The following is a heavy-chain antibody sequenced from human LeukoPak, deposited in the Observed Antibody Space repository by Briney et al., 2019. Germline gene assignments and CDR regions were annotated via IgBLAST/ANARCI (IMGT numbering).Heavy chain of an antibody. V-gene: IGHV5-51*01. D-gene: IGHD6-13*01. CDR1: GYKFSKFW. Sequence: GESLKISCKGSGYKFSKFWIGWVRQMPGKGLEWMGIIYPGDSDTRYSPSLQGQVTISADKSISTAYLQWSSLKASDTAMYYCARRVRTAAAHFDYWGQGTLVAVSS. J-gene: IGHJ4*02. CDR2: IYPGDSDT. CDR3: ARRVRTAAAHFDY.